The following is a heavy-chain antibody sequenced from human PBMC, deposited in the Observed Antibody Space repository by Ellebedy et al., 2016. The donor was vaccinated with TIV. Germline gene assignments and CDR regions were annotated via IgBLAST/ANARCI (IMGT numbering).Heavy chain of an antibody. Sequence: GESLKISXAASGFTFSSYAMSWVRQAPGKGLEWVSAISGSGGSTYYADSVKGRFTISRDNSKNTLYLQMNSLRAEDTAVYYCARIVVGATWTFDYWGQGTLVTVSS. J-gene: IGHJ4*02. V-gene: IGHV3-23*01. CDR2: ISGSGGST. CDR3: ARIVVGATWTFDY. CDR1: GFTFSSYA. D-gene: IGHD1-26*01.